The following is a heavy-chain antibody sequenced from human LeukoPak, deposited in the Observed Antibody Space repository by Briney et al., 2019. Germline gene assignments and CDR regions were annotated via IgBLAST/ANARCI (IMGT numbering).Heavy chain of an antibody. D-gene: IGHD5-12*01. CDR3: ARADRGYSGYVKFHYFDY. Sequence: GGSLRLSCAASGFTFSSYSMNWVRQAPGKGLEWVSSISSSSSYIYYADSVKGRFTISRDNAKNSLYLQMNSLRAEDTAVYYCARADRGYSGYVKFHYFDYWGQGTLVTVSS. CDR2: ISSSSSYI. J-gene: IGHJ4*02. CDR1: GFTFSSYS. V-gene: IGHV3-21*01.